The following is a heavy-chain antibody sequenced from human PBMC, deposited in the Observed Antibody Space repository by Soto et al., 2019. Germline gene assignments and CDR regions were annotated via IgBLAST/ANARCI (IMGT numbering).Heavy chain of an antibody. Sequence: GESLKISCKGSGYSFTSYWIGWVRQMPGKGLEWMGIIYPGDSDTRYSPSFQGQVTISADKSISTAYLQWSSLKASDTAMYYCARRGLGGYYDSSGYHFDYWGQGTLVTVSS. V-gene: IGHV5-51*01. CDR3: ARRGLGGYYDSSGYHFDY. CDR1: GYSFTSYW. CDR2: IYPGDSDT. D-gene: IGHD3-22*01. J-gene: IGHJ4*02.